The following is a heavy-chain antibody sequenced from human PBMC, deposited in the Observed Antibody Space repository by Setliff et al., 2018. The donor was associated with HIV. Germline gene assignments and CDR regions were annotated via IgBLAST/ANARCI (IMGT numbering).Heavy chain of an antibody. CDR2: ISGSGGRT. CDR1: GFTFSSYG. Sequence: GESLKISCAAAGFTFSSYGMNWVRQAPGKGLEWVSGISGSGGRTHYADSVKGRFSISRDNSKNTLYLEMNTLRAEDTALYYCAKDRELARWLQPSPGDYWGQGTLVTVSS. D-gene: IGHD1-26*01. CDR3: AKDRELARWLQPSPGDY. J-gene: IGHJ4*02. V-gene: IGHV3-23*01.